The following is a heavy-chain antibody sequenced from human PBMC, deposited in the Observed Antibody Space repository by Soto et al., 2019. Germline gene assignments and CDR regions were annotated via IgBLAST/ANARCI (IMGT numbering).Heavy chain of an antibody. V-gene: IGHV1-18*01. CDR1: GYTFTSYG. J-gene: IGHJ4*02. Sequence: ASVKVSCKASGYTFTSYGISWVRQAPGQGLEWMGWISAYNGNTNYAQKLQGRVTMTTDTSTSTAYMELRSLRSDDTAVYYCARDLLAYCGGDCSLGAHWGQGTLVTVSS. D-gene: IGHD2-21*02. CDR2: ISAYNGNT. CDR3: ARDLLAYCGGDCSLGAH.